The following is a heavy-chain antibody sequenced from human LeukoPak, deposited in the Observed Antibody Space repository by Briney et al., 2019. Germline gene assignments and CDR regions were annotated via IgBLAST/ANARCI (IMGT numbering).Heavy chain of an antibody. Sequence: PGRSLRLSCAASGFSFGSYGIHWVRQAPGKGREWVSSISSSSSYISYADSVKGRFTISRDNAKNSLYLQMYSLRAEDTAVYYCARGVISSSWYNDAFDIWGQGTMVTVSS. D-gene: IGHD6-13*01. J-gene: IGHJ3*02. CDR2: ISSSSSYI. CDR3: ARGVISSSWYNDAFDI. V-gene: IGHV3-21*01. CDR1: GFSFGSYG.